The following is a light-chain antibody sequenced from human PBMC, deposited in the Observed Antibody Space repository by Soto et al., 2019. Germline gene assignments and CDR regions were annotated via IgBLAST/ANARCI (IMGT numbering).Light chain of an antibody. CDR3: QSYDSSLSGWV. CDR2: GNN. V-gene: IGLV1-40*01. CDR1: SSNIGAAYD. Sequence: QPVLTQPPSVSGAPGQKVTISGTRSSSNIGAAYDVHWYQHLPGTAPKLLIYGNNNRPSGVPDRFSGSKSGTSASLAITGLQAEDEADYYCQSYDSSLSGWVFGGGTKVTVL. J-gene: IGLJ3*02.